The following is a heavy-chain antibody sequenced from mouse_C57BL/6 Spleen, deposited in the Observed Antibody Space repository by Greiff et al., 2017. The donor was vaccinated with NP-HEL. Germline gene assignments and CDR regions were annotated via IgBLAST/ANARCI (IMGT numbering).Heavy chain of an antibody. Sequence: QVQLQQSGPELVKPGASVKISCKASGYAFSSSWMNWVKQRPGKGLEWIGRIYPGDGDTNYNGKFKGKATLTADKSSSTAYMQLSSLTSEDSAVYFCARSPLYYGSSSDYWGQGTTLTVSS. V-gene: IGHV1-82*01. CDR2: IYPGDGDT. J-gene: IGHJ2*01. CDR1: GYAFSSSW. D-gene: IGHD1-1*01. CDR3: ARSPLYYGSSSDY.